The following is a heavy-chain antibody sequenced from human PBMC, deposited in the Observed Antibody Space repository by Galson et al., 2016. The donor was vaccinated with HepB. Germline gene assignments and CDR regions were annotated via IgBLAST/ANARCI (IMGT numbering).Heavy chain of an antibody. J-gene: IGHJ4*02. D-gene: IGHD4-17*01. CDR1: GYTFISYG. V-gene: IGHV1-18*01. Sequence: SVKVSCKASGYTFISYGISWVRQAPGQGLEWMGWISGYNGNTNYAQKLKGRVTMATDTSTSTAYMELRSLRSDDAAVYYCARGSVGRGDFDYGVNLDYWGQGTLVTVSS. CDR3: ARGSVGRGDFDYGVNLDY. CDR2: ISGYNGNT.